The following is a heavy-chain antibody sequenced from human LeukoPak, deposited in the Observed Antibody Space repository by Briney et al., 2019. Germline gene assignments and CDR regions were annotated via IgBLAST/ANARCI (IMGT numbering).Heavy chain of an antibody. CDR1: GFTFSSYW. V-gene: IGHV3-7*01. CDR2: IKSDGSEK. Sequence: GGSLRLSCAASGFTFSSYWMSWVRQTPGKALEWVANIKSDGSEKYYVDSVKGRFTISRDNAENSVFLQMNSLRAEDMAVYYCARQIMTAANGGQGPLFTVPS. J-gene: IGHJ4*02. D-gene: IGHD2-21*02. CDR3: ARQIMTAAN.